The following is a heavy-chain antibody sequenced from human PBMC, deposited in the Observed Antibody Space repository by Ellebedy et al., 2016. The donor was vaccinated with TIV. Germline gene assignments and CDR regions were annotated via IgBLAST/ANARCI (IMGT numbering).Heavy chain of an antibody. Sequence: GESLKISCVASGFPFSNYWMHWVRQVPGKGLMWVSRINTDGTTTRYADSVKGRFTISRDNAKKSLYLQMNSLRAEDTAVYYCARDRDSASWFLDAFDIWGQGTTVTVSS. V-gene: IGHV3-74*01. CDR2: INTDGTTT. J-gene: IGHJ3*02. D-gene: IGHD6-13*01. CDR1: GFPFSNYW. CDR3: ARDRDSASWFLDAFDI.